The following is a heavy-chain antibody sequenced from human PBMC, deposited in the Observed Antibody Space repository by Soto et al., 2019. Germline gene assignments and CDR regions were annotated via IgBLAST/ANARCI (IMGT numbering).Heavy chain of an antibody. CDR2: IYPGDSDT. J-gene: IGHJ6*02. CDR1: GYSFTSYW. D-gene: IGHD6-25*01. Sequence: PGESLKISCKGSGYSFTSYWIGWVRQMPGKGLEWMGIIYPGDSDTRYSPSFQGQVTISADKSISTAYLQWSSLKASDTAMHYCARPLGSAAGDYGMDVWGQGTTVTVSS. CDR3: ARPLGSAAGDYGMDV. V-gene: IGHV5-51*01.